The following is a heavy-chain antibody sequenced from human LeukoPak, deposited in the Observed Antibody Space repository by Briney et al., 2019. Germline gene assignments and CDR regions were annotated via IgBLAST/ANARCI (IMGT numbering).Heavy chain of an antibody. V-gene: IGHV5-51*01. Sequence: GESLKISCKGSGYSFTSYWIGWVRQMPGKGLEWMGIIYPGDPDTRYSPSFQGQVTISADKSISTAYLQWSSLKASDTAMYYCARRTHSTYSSSWLFDYWGQGTLVTVSS. J-gene: IGHJ4*02. D-gene: IGHD6-13*01. CDR3: ARRTHSTYSSSWLFDY. CDR2: IYPGDPDT. CDR1: GYSFTSYW.